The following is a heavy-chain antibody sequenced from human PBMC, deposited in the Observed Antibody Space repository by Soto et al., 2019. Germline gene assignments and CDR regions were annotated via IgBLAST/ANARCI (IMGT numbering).Heavy chain of an antibody. J-gene: IGHJ4*02. V-gene: IGHV3-30-3*01. CDR1: GFTFSSYA. CDR3: ARGWGRLDY. Sequence: QVQLVESGGGVVQPGRSLRLSCAASGFTFSSYAMHWVRQAPGKGLEWVAVISYDGSNKYYADSVKGRFTISRDNSKNTLYLQMNSLRAEDTAVYYCARGWGRLDYWGQGTLVTVSS. D-gene: IGHD3-16*01. CDR2: ISYDGSNK.